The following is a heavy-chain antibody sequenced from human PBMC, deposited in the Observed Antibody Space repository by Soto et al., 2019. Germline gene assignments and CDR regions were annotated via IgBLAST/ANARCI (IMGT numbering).Heavy chain of an antibody. V-gene: IGHV4-59*01. Sequence: QVQLQESGPGLVKPSETLSLTCTVSGGSMSSYYWSWIRQPPGKGLEWIGYIYYSGSTNYNPSLKSRVTIAVDTSKNQFSRKLSSVTAADTAVYYCARDRGIVTYYFDYWGQGTLVTVSS. CDR2: IYYSGST. CDR3: ARDRGIVTYYFDY. D-gene: IGHD1-26*01. J-gene: IGHJ4*02. CDR1: GGSMSSYY.